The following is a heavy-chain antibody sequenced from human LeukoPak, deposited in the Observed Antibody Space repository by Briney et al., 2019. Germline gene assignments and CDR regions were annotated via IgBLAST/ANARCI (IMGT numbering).Heavy chain of an antibody. CDR2: MNTNSGNT. CDR1: GYTFTSYD. Sequence: GASVKVSCKSSGYTFTSYDINWVRQATGQGLEWMGWMNTNSGNTGYAQKFQGSVTITKNTSISTAYMELSSQRSEDTAVYYCARGLLRTKWLLCYWGQGTLVTVSP. J-gene: IGHJ4*02. V-gene: IGHV1-8*03. CDR3: ARGLLRTKWLLCY. D-gene: IGHD3-22*01.